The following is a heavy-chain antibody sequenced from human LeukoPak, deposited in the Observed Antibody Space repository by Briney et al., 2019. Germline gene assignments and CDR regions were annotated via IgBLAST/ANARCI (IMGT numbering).Heavy chain of an antibody. CDR1: GFTFSSYW. CDR3: AGCGGDCYSDAFDI. D-gene: IGHD2-21*02. J-gene: IGHJ3*02. CDR2: INSDGSST. Sequence: GGSLRLSCAASGFTFSSYWMRWVRQAPGKGLVWVSRINSDGSSTTYADSVKGRFTISRDNAKNTLYLQMNSLRAEDTAVYYCAGCGGDCYSDAFDIWGQGTMVTVSS. V-gene: IGHV3-74*01.